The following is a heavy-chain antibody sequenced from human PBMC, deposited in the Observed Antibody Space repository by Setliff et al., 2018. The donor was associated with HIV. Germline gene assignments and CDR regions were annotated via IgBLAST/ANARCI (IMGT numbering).Heavy chain of an antibody. CDR1: GGTFSASG. Sequence: SVKVSCKASGGTFSASGFSWVRQAPGQGLEWMGGIIPAVGTADYAQKFQGRVTITADASTSTAYMELISLRSEDTAVDYCARGEGSGWDTVEENYYNLDVWGPGTTVTVSS. D-gene: IGHD6-19*01. CDR2: IIPAVGTA. J-gene: IGHJ6*02. V-gene: IGHV1-69*13. CDR3: ARGEGSGWDTVEENYYNLDV.